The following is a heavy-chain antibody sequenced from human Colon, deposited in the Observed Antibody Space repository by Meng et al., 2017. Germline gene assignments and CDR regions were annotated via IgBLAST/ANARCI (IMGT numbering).Heavy chain of an antibody. J-gene: IGHJ4*02. V-gene: IGHV6-1*01. Sequence: QPQLQQSGAGLVKPPQTLSLTWAISGDSVSSKTAVWNWIRQSPSRGLEWLGRTYYRAKWNHDYAASLRGRITINPDTSNNQISLQLNSVTPEDTAVYYCTRGLEFYRFEYWGQGTLVTVSS. CDR1: GDSVSSKTAV. D-gene: IGHD3-16*02. CDR2: TYYRAKWNH. CDR3: TRGLEFYRFEY.